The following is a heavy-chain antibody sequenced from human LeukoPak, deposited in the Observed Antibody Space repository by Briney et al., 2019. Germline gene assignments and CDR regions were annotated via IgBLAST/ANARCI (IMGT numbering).Heavy chain of an antibody. CDR1: GGTFSSYT. D-gene: IGHD5-24*01. Sequence: SAKVSFKASGGTFSSYTISWVRQAPGQGLEWMGRIIPILGRANYAQKFQGRVTITADKSTSTAYMELSSLRSEDTAVYYCARGVEMATILDYWGQGTLVTVSS. CDR2: IIPILGRA. J-gene: IGHJ4*02. CDR3: ARGVEMATILDY. V-gene: IGHV1-69*08.